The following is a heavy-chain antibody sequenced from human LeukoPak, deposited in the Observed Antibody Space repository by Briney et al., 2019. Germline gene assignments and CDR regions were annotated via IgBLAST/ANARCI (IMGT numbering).Heavy chain of an antibody. D-gene: IGHD2-2*01. CDR1: GGTFSGYA. V-gene: IGHV1-69*04. CDR3: ARGQGSIYCSSTSCPEDYYYGMDV. CDR2: IIPILGIA. J-gene: IGHJ6*02. Sequence: ASVKVSCKASGGTFSGYAISWVRQAPGQGLEWMGRIIPILGIANYAQKFQGRVTITADKSTSTAYMELSSLRSEDTAVYYCARGQGSIYCSSTSCPEDYYYGMDVWGQGTTVTVSS.